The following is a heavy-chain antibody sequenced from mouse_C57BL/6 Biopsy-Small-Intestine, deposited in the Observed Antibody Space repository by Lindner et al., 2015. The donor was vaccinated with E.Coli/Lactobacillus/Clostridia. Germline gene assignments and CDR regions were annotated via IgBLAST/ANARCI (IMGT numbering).Heavy chain of an antibody. Sequence: SVKVSCKVSGYIISELSVHWVRQAPGKGLEWVGGLDPEDGVTTYSPEFQGRATMTDDTSTDTTYMELSSLRPEDSAVYYCATRSQTQYRRPYAFEIWGQGTKVTVSS. V-gene: IGHV14-2*02. CDR2: LDPEDGVT. J-gene: IGHJ1*01. CDR1: GYIISELS. D-gene: IGHD2-14*01. CDR3: ATRSQTQYRRPYAFEI.